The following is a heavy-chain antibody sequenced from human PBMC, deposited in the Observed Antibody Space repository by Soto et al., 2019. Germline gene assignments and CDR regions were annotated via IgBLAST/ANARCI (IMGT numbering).Heavy chain of an antibody. V-gene: IGHV4-34*01. J-gene: IGHJ4*02. CDR2: INHSGST. D-gene: IGHD3-22*01. CDR3: ARGARMKGPRITMIVVVPHPFDY. CDR1: GGSFSGYY. Sequence: SETLSLNCAVYGGSFSGYYSSWIRQPPGKGLEWIGEINHSGSTNYNPSLKSRVTISVDTSKNQFSLKLSSVTAADTAVYYCARGARMKGPRITMIVVVPHPFDYWGQGTLVTVSS.